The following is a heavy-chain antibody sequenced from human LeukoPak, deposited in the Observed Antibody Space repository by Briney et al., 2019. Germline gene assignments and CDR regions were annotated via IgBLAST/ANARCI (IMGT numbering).Heavy chain of an antibody. D-gene: IGHD5-18*01. V-gene: IGHV3-7*01. CDR2: IKDDGSET. J-gene: IGHJ4*02. Sequence: GSLRLSFAASRFTFSNYWIAWVRPAPGKGLEWVANIKDDGSETYYVASVKGRFTISRDNAKDSLYLQMNSLRAEDTAVYYCAREPRGYSYGLWGRGTLVTVSS. CDR3: AREPRGYSYGL. CDR1: RFTFSNYW.